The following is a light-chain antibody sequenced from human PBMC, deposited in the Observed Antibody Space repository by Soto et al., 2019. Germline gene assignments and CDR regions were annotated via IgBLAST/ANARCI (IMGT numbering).Light chain of an antibody. CDR3: QQYNSSPFI. CDR1: QSISSW. CDR2: KAS. J-gene: IGKJ3*01. V-gene: IGKV1-5*03. Sequence: DIQMTQSPSTLSASVGDRVTITCRASQSISSWLAWYHQKPGKAPKLLIYKASSLESGVPSRFSGSGSGTEFTLTISSLQPDDLATYYCQQYNSSPFIFGPGTKVDIK.